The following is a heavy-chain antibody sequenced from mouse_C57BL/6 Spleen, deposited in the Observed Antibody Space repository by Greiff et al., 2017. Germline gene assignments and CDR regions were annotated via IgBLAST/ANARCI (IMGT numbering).Heavy chain of an antibody. D-gene: IGHD3-2*02. CDR2: IRSKSNNYAT. Sequence: DVKLVESGGGLVQPKGSLKLSCAASGFSFNTYAMNWVRQAPGKGLEWVARIRSKSNNYATYYADSVKDRFTISRDDSESMLYLQMNNLKTEDTAMYYCVAPAQAAYAMDYWGQGTSVTVSS. CDR1: GFSFNTYA. J-gene: IGHJ4*01. V-gene: IGHV10-1*01. CDR3: VAPAQAAYAMDY.